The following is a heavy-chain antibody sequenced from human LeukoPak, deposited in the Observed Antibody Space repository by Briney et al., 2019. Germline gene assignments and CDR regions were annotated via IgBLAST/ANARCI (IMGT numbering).Heavy chain of an antibody. CDR2: IFYSGST. J-gene: IGHJ4*02. V-gene: IGHV4-39*07. CDR3: ARPRYGYSYGY. Sequence: PSETLSPTCTVSGGSISTSSYYWGWVRQPPGKGLEWIGNIFYSGSTYYSPSLKSRVTISLDTSRNQFSLKLSSVTAADTAVYYCARPRYGYSYGYWGQGTLVTVSS. D-gene: IGHD5-18*01. CDR1: GGSISTSSYY.